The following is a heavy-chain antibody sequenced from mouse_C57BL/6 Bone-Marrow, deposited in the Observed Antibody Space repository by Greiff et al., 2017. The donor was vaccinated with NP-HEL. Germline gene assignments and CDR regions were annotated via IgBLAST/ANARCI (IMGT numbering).Heavy chain of an antibody. V-gene: IGHV1-61*01. J-gene: IGHJ2*01. Sequence: VQLQQPGAELVRPGSSVKLSCKASGYTFTSYWMDWVKQRPGQGLEWIGNIYPSDSETPYNQKFKDKATLTVDKSSSTAYMQLSSMTSEDSAVYYCARRSSSLFDYWGQGTTLTVSS. CDR2: IYPSDSET. D-gene: IGHD1-1*01. CDR3: ARRSSSLFDY. CDR1: GYTFTSYW.